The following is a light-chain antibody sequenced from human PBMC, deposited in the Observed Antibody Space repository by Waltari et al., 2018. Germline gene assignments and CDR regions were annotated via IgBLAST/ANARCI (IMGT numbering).Light chain of an antibody. J-gene: IGLJ2*01. CDR2: YDS. V-gene: IGLV3-21*04. CDR3: QVWDRTTDHPI. Sequence: SFVLTQPPSLSVAPGKTARISCGADNIGSTRVHWHQLKPGQAPVLVIFYDSSRPPGIPERFSGSNSGDTATLIINRVEAGDEADYYCQVWDRTTDHPIFGGGTKLTVL. CDR1: NIGSTR.